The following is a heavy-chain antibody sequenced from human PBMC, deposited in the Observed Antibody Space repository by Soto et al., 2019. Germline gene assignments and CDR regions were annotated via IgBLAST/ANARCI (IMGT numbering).Heavy chain of an antibody. V-gene: IGHV3-9*01. CDR3: AKDKGFSSSCCYEAWTAFYL. J-gene: IGHJ3*01. CDR1: GFIFDDYA. Sequence: GGSLRLSCAASGFIFDDYAMYWVRQVPGKGLEWVSGISSNSGNVGYADSVKGRFTISRDSAENSLYLQMNSLRAEDTALYYCAKDKGFSSSCCYEAWTAFYLWGQGTMVTVSS. CDR2: ISSNSGNV. D-gene: IGHD2-2*01.